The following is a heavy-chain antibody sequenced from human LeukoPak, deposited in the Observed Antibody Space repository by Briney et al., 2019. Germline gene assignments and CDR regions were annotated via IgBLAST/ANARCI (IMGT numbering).Heavy chain of an antibody. Sequence: ASVKVSCKASGYTFSSFGISWLRQAPGQGLEWMGWISVYNGETNSAQKFQGRVTMTTDPSTSTAYMELWSLRSDDTAVYYCARDTHSSDSSGYPDYWGQGTLVTVSS. D-gene: IGHD3-22*01. V-gene: IGHV1-18*01. CDR2: ISVYNGET. CDR3: ARDTHSSDSSGYPDY. CDR1: GYTFSSFG. J-gene: IGHJ4*02.